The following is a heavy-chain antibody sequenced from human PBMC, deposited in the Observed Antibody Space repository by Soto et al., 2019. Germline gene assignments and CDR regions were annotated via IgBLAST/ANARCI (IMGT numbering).Heavy chain of an antibody. Sequence: EVHLVESGGGLVQPGGSLRLSCAAPGFTVSSKYMSWVRQAPGKGLEWVSLIQSGGPTYYADSVKGRFTISRDTSVNTLHLQMDSLRAEDTAVYYFARDDVLCDGGRCYGVTLEVWGKGTTVTVSS. V-gene: IGHV3-66*01. J-gene: IGHJ6*04. D-gene: IGHD2-15*01. CDR1: GFTVSSKY. CDR2: IQSGGPT. CDR3: ARDDVLCDGGRCYGVTLEV.